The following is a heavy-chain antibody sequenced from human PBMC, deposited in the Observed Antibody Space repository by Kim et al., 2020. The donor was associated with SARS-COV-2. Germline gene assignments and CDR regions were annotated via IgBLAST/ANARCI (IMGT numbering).Heavy chain of an antibody. V-gene: IGHV1-46*01. D-gene: IGHD1-1*01. Sequence: ASVKVSCKASGYTFINYYIHWVRQAPGQGLEWMGMINPNDGSTTYAQRFQGRVTMTRDTSTSTVYMELTNLSSEGTAVYYCARHNRRKGVAGLAFSYFEHWGQGTLVTVSS. CDR3: ARHNRRKGVAGLAFSYFEH. J-gene: IGHJ4*02. CDR1: GYTFINYY. CDR2: INPNDGST.